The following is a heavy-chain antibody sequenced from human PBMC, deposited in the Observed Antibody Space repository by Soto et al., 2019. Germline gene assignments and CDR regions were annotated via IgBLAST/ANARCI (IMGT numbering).Heavy chain of an antibody. CDR1: GFTFSSYA. J-gene: IGHJ4*02. V-gene: IGHV3-30-3*01. D-gene: IGHD6-19*01. CDR2: ISYDGSNK. Sequence: GGSLRLSCAASGFTFSSYAMHWVRQAPGKGLEWVAVISYDGSNKYYADSVKGRFTISRDNSKNTLYLQMNSLRAEDTAVYYCAREYIAVAGNDYWGQGTLVTVSS. CDR3: AREYIAVAGNDY.